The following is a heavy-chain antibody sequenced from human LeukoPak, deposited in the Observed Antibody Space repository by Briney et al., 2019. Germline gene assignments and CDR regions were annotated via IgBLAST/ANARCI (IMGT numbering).Heavy chain of an antibody. V-gene: IGHV3-21*01. J-gene: IGHJ6*02. CDR2: ISSSSSYI. CDR1: GFTFSSSA. CDR3: ASHSYYGSGSPPYGMDV. Sequence: PGGSLRLSCAASGFTFSSSAMSWVRQAPGKGLEWVSSISSSSSYIYYADSVKGRFTISRDNAKNSLYLQMNSLRAEDTAVYYCASHSYYGSGSPPYGMDVWGQGTTVTVSS. D-gene: IGHD3-10*01.